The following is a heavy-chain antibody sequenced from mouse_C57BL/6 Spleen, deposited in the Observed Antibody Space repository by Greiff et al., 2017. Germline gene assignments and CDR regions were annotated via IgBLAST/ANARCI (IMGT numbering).Heavy chain of an antibody. CDR3: ARFGRLRRGHYYAMDD. Sequence: QVQLKQPGTELVKPGASVKLSCKASGYTFPSYCMNWVKQRPGQGLEWIGNINPSNGGTNYTEKFKSKATLTVDTSSSTAYMTLGSLTSENSAVYYGARFGRLRRGHYYAMDDGGQGTSVTVSS. V-gene: IGHV1-53*01. CDR1: GYTFPSYC. CDR2: INPSNGGT. J-gene: IGHJ4*01. D-gene: IGHD2-4*01.